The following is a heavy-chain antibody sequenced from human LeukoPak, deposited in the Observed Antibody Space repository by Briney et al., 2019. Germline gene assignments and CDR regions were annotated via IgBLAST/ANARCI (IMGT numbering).Heavy chain of an antibody. CDR3: ARDPFRVAVAGRDY. CDR2: ISWNSGSI. J-gene: IGHJ4*02. CDR1: GFTFDDYA. Sequence: GGSLRLSCAASGFTFDDYAMHWVRQAPGKGLEWVSGISWNSGSIGYADSVKGRFTISRDNAKNSLYLQMNSLRAEDTAVYYCARDPFRVAVAGRDYWGQGTLVTVSS. V-gene: IGHV3-9*01. D-gene: IGHD6-19*01.